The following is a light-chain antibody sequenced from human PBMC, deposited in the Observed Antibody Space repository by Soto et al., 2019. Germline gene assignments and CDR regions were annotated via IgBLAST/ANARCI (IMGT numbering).Light chain of an antibody. J-gene: IGKJ5*01. CDR2: GAS. CDR1: QSVNRN. V-gene: IGKV3-15*01. CDR3: QQYNSWHTIT. Sequence: EIVMTQSPATLSLSPGERATLSFSASQSVNRNLAWYQQKPGQAPRLLIYGASTRATGIPARFSGSGSGTEFTLTISTLKSEDFAVYYCQQYNSWHTITFGQGTRLEIK.